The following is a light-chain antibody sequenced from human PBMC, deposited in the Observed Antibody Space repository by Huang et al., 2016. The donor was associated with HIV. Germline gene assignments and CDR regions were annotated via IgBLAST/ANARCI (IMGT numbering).Light chain of an antibody. V-gene: IGKV3-15*01. CDR2: GAS. CDR3: LQHDNWPPTWT. Sequence: EIVMTQSPATLSVSPGERATLYCRASQSVSSNLAWYQQQPGQAPRLIIYGASTRATGIPARFSGSGSGTEFSLTISSLQSEDFAVYYCLQHDNWPPTWTFGQGTKVEIK. CDR1: QSVSSN. J-gene: IGKJ1*01.